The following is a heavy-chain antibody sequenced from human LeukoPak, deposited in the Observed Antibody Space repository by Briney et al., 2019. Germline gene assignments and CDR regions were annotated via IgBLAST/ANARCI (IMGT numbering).Heavy chain of an antibody. CDR1: GGSISSYY. D-gene: IGHD1-26*01. CDR3: ARGGEPLWWFDP. CDR2: IYYSGST. Sequence: TSETLSLTCTVSGGSISSYYWSWIRQPPGKGLEWIGYIYYSGSTNYNPSLKSRVTISVDTSKNQFSLKLSSVTAADTAVCYCARGGEPLWWFDPWGQGTLVTVSS. J-gene: IGHJ5*02. V-gene: IGHV4-59*01.